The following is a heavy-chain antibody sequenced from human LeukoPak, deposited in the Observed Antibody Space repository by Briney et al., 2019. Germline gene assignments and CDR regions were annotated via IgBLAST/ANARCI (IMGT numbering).Heavy chain of an antibody. CDR3: ARGPPDSSSWYYYNY. Sequence: KPSETLSLTCTVSGGSMSSYYWSWIRQPPGKGLEWIGYIYYSGTTNYNPSLKSRVTISVDTSKNQFSLKLTSVTAADTAVYYCARGPPDSSSWYYYNYWGQGTLVTVSS. V-gene: IGHV4-59*12. CDR1: GGSMSSYY. J-gene: IGHJ4*02. D-gene: IGHD6-13*01. CDR2: IYYSGTT.